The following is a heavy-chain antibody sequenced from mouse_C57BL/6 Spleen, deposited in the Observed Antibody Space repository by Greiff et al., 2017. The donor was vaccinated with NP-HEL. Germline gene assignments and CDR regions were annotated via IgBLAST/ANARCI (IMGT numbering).Heavy chain of an antibody. CDR2: ISYDGSN. V-gene: IGHV3-6*01. CDR3: AREGGIYYGYDGFAY. CDR1: GYSITSGYY. J-gene: IGHJ3*01. D-gene: IGHD2-2*01. Sequence: DVQLQQSGPGLVKPSQSLSLTCSVTGYSITSGYYWNWIRQFPGNKLEWMGYISYDGSNNYNPSLKNRISITRDTSKNQFFLKLNSVTTEDTATYYCAREGGIYYGYDGFAYWGQGTLVTVSA.